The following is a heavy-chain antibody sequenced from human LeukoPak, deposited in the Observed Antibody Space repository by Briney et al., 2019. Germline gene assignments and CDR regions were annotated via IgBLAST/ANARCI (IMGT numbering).Heavy chain of an antibody. Sequence: PGRSLRLSCAASGFTFSSYAMHWVRQAPGKGLEWVAVISYDGSNKYYADSVKGRFTISRDNSKNTLYLQMNSLRAEDTAVYYCARDHRGYYDSSGYPARSEYYYYYYGMDVWGQGTTVTVSS. D-gene: IGHD3-22*01. CDR2: ISYDGSNK. J-gene: IGHJ6*02. CDR3: ARDHRGYYDSSGYPARSEYYYYYYGMDV. CDR1: GFTFSSYA. V-gene: IGHV3-30-3*01.